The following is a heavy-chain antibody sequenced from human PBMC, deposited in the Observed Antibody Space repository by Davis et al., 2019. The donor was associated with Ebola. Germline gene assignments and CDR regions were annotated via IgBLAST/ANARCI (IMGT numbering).Heavy chain of an antibody. J-gene: IGHJ4*02. CDR2: IRYDGSNK. Sequence: GESLKISCAASGFTFSSHGMHWVRQAPGKGLEWVAFIRYDGSNKYYADSVKGRFTISRDNSKNTLYLQMNSLRAEDTAVYYCAKDKVTTASFDYWGQGTLVTVSS. CDR1: GFTFSSHG. V-gene: IGHV3-30*02. CDR3: AKDKVTTASFDY. D-gene: IGHD4-17*01.